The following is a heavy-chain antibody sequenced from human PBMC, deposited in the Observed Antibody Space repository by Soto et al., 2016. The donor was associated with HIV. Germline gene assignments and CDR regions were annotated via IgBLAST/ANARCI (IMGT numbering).Heavy chain of an antibody. V-gene: IGHV3-66*01. J-gene: IGHJ6*02. CDR1: GFTVSSDC. Sequence: EVQLVESGGGLVQPGGSLRLSCAVSGFTVSSDCMNWVRQAPGKGLEWVSVIYSGGSTYYADSVKGRFTISRDNSKNTLYLQMNSLRAEDTAVYYCARGITIFDWFYRKDYYYYGMDVWGQGTTVTVSS. CDR2: IYSGGST. D-gene: IGHD3-9*01. CDR3: ARGITIFDWFYRKDYYYYGMDV.